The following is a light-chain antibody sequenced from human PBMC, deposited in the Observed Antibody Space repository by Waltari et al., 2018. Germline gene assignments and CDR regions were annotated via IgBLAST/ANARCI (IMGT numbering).Light chain of an antibody. V-gene: IGKV3-20*01. J-gene: IGKJ1*01. Sequence: EIVLTQSPGTLSLSLGERATVSCRASQSVSRALAWYQQKPGQAPRLLIYGASTRATGIPDRFSGSGSGTDFSLTISRLEPDDFAVYYCQHYLRLPVTFGQGTMVEVK. CDR2: GAS. CDR1: QSVSRA. CDR3: QHYLRLPVT.